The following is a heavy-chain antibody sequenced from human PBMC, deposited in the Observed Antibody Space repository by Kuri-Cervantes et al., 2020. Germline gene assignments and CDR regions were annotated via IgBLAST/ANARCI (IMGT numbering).Heavy chain of an antibody. D-gene: IGHD1-26*01. J-gene: IGHJ4*02. CDR2: ISGSGGST. V-gene: IGHV3-23*01. CDR3: ARVKISGSYQRGYYFDY. Sequence: GESLKISCAASGFTFSSYAMSWVRQAPGKGLEWVSAISGSGGSTYYADSVKGRFTISRDNSKNTLYLQMNSLRAEDTAVYYCARVKISGSYQRGYYFDYWGQGTLVTVSS. CDR1: GFTFSSYA.